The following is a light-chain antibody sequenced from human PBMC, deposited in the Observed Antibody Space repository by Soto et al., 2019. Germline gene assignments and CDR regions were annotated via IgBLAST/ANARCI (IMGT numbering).Light chain of an antibody. CDR1: QTISSW. V-gene: IGKV1-5*03. CDR3: QQSYSTPRT. J-gene: IGKJ1*01. CDR2: KAS. Sequence: DIQMTQSPSTLSASVRDRVTITCRASQTISSWLAWFQQRPGRAPKFLIYKASSLKNGVPLRFSGSGSGTDFTLTISSLQPEDFATYYCQQSYSTPRTFGQGTKVDI.